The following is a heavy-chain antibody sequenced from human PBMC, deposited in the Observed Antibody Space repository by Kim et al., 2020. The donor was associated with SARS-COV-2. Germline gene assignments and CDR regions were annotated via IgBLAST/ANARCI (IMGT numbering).Heavy chain of an antibody. CDR2: INPNSGGT. CDR1: GYTFTGYY. D-gene: IGHD3-22*01. Sequence: ASVKVSCKASGYTFTGYYMHWVRQAPGQGLEWMGRINPNSGGTNYAQKFQGRVTMTRDTSISTAYMELSRLRSDDTAVYYCARKIEYYYDSSGYVWSYFDYWGQGTLVTVSS. V-gene: IGHV1-2*06. J-gene: IGHJ4*02. CDR3: ARKIEYYYDSSGYVWSYFDY.